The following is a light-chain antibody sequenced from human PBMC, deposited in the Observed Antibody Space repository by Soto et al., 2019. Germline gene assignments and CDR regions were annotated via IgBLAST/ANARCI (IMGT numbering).Light chain of an antibody. CDR1: SSDVGAYIF. Sequence: ALTQPPSASGSPGQSVTISCTGTSSDVGAYIFVSWYQQHPGKAPKLMVYDVNRRPPGVPDRFFGSKSGNTASLTVSGLQAEDEADYYCVSFAGGTYVFGTGTKVTVL. CDR3: VSFAGGTYV. V-gene: IGLV2-8*01. J-gene: IGLJ1*01. CDR2: DVN.